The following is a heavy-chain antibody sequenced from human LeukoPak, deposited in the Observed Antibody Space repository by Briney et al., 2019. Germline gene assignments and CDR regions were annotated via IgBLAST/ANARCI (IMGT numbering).Heavy chain of an antibody. J-gene: IGHJ3*02. D-gene: IGHD6-13*01. Sequence: ASVKVSCKASGYTFTSYGISWVRQAPGQGLEWMGWISAYNGNTNYAQKLQGRVTMTTDTSTSTAYMELRSLRSDDAAVYYCAREGAAGPGSDAFDIWGQGTMVTVSS. CDR1: GYTFTSYG. V-gene: IGHV1-18*01. CDR3: AREGAAGPGSDAFDI. CDR2: ISAYNGNT.